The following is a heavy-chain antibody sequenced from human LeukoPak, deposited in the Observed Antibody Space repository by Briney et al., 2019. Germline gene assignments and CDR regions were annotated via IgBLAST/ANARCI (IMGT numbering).Heavy chain of an antibody. V-gene: IGHV3-7*01. J-gene: IGHJ4*02. D-gene: IGHD3-10*01. CDR3: ARTPDGADY. Sequence: GGSLRLSCTASGLTLSNYWMIWVRQAPGKGLQWVAKIKQDGSEKYYVDSVKGRFTISRDNAENSLYLQMNSLRVEDTAVYYCARTPDGADYWGRGTLVTVSS. CDR2: IKQDGSEK. CDR1: GLTLSNYW.